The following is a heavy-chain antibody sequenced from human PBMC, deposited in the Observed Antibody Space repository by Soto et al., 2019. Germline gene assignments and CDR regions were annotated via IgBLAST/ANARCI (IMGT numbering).Heavy chain of an antibody. CDR3: ATGPRSNMDV. J-gene: IGHJ6*02. Sequence: SETLSLTCAVSGDSISSGYYWGWIRQPPGKGLEWIGYIYHRGSTYYSPSLKSRVTISVDTSTNQFSLKVTSVTAADTAVYYCATGPRSNMDVWGQGTSVTVSS. V-gene: IGHV4-38-2*01. CDR1: GDSISSGYY. CDR2: IYHRGST. D-gene: IGHD1-26*01.